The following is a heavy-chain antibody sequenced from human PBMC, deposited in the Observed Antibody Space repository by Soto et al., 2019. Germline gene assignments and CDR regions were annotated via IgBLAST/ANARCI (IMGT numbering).Heavy chain of an antibody. J-gene: IGHJ4*02. CDR1: GGTFSSYA. CDR2: IIPIFGTA. D-gene: IGHD3-22*01. V-gene: IGHV1-69*01. CDR3: ASARLAYYYDSSGYYYEFSDY. Sequence: QVQLVQSGAEVKKPGSSVKVSCKASGGTFSSYAISWVRQAPGQGLEWMGGIIPIFGTANYAQKFQGRVMITADESRSTAYMELSSLRSEDTAVYYCASARLAYYYDSSGYYYEFSDYWGQGTLVTVSS.